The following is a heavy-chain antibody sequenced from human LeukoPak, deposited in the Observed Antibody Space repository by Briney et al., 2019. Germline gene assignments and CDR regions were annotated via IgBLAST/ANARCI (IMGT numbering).Heavy chain of an antibody. D-gene: IGHD2-8*01. CDR2: IYPGDSDT. CDR1: GYSFTIYW. J-gene: IGHJ3*02. Sequence: GESLKISCKGSGYSFTIYWIGWVRQMPGKCLEWMGIIYPGDSDTRYDPSFQGQVTISADKSISTAYLQWSSLKASDTAMYYCARRSSQGYCTNGVCWDAFDIWGQGTMVTVSS. V-gene: IGHV5-51*01. CDR3: ARRSSQGYCTNGVCWDAFDI.